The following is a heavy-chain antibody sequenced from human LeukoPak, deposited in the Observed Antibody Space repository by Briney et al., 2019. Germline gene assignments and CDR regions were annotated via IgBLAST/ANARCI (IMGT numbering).Heavy chain of an antibody. CDR1: GYTFTSYG. CDR3: ARRRTIFGTGRNWFDP. CDR2: ISAYNGNT. V-gene: IGHV1-18*01. D-gene: IGHD3-3*01. J-gene: IGHJ5*02. Sequence: GASVKVSCKASGYTFTSYGISWVRQAPGQGLEWMGWISAYNGNTNYAQKLQGRVTMTTDTSTSTAYMELRSLRSDDTAVYYCARRRTIFGTGRNWFDPWGQGTLVTVSS.